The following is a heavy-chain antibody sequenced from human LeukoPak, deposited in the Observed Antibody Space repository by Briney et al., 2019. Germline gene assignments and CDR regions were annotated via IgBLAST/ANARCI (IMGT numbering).Heavy chain of an antibody. D-gene: IGHD6-13*01. CDR2: IYTSGSA. J-gene: IGHJ4*02. CDR3: ARGKSSKQQVARLLDY. V-gene: IGHV4-61*02. Sequence: SETLSLTCTVSGGSISSGSYYWSWIRQPAGKGLEWIGRIYTSGSANYNPSLKSRVTISVDTSKNQFSLKLSSVTAADTAVYYCARGKSSKQQVARLLDYWGQGTLVTVSS. CDR1: GGSISSGSYY.